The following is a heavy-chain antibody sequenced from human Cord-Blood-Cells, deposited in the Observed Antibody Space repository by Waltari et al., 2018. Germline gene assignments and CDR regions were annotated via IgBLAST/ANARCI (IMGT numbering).Heavy chain of an antibody. J-gene: IGHJ4*02. CDR1: VGSSSSSSYY. CDR3: ARPDRIVATIDY. V-gene: IGHV4-39*01. Sequence: QLQLQESGPGLVKPSETLSLTCTVSVGSSSSSSYYWGWIRQPPGKGLEWIGSIYYSGSTYYNPSLKSRVTISVDTSKNQFSLKLSSVTAADTAVYYCARPDRIVATIDYWGQGTLVTVSS. D-gene: IGHD5-12*01. CDR2: IYYSGST.